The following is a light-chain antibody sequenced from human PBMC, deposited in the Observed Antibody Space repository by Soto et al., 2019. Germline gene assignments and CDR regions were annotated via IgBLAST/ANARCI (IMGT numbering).Light chain of an antibody. V-gene: IGLV2-11*01. J-gene: IGLJ1*01. Sequence: QSALTQPHSVSGSPGQSVTISCTGTSVDVGAYDFVSWYQQHPGKAHKLLIYVVSGRPSGVPDRFSGSKSGNAASLTISGLQAEDEADYYCSSFTTSHTYIFGTGTKLTVL. CDR1: SVDVGAYDF. CDR2: VVS. CDR3: SSFTTSHTYI.